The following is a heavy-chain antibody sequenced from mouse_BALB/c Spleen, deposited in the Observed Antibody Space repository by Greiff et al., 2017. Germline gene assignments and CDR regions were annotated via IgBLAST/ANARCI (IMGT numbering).Heavy chain of an antibody. D-gene: IGHD4-1*02. CDR3: TQLDYAMDY. CDR1: GFTFSSYT. Sequence: EVHLVESGGGLVKPGGSLKLSCAASGFTFSSYTMSWVRQTPEKRLEWVATISSGGSYTYYPDSVKGRFTISRDNAKNTLYLQMSSLKSEDTAMYYCTQLDYAMDYWGQGTSVTVSS. J-gene: IGHJ4*01. V-gene: IGHV5-6-4*01. CDR2: ISSGGSYT.